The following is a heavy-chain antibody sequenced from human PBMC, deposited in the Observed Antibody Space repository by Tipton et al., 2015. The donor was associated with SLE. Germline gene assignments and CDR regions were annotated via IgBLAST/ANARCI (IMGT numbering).Heavy chain of an antibody. Sequence: GLVKPSETLSLTCAVYGGSFSGYYWSWIRQPPGKGLEWIGEVNHSGGTDYNPSLKSRVTISVDTSKNQFSLKLSSVTAADTAVYYCAREGQLVPNWFDPWGQGTLVTVSS. D-gene: IGHD6-6*01. CDR1: GGSFSGYY. CDR2: VNHSGGT. CDR3: AREGQLVPNWFDP. J-gene: IGHJ5*02. V-gene: IGHV4-34*09.